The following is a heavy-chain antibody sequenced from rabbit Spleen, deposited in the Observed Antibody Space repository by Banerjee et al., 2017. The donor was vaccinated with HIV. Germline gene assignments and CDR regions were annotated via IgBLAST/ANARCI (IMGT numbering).Heavy chain of an antibody. Sequence: QSLEESGGDLVKPGASLTLTCTASGFSFSSSYDMCWVRQAPGKGLEWIGCIYTGSSGSTYYASWVNGRFTFSKTSSTTVTLQMTSLTAADTATYFCARDTGSSFSSYGMDIWGPGTLVTVS. J-gene: IGHJ6*01. CDR1: GFSFSSSYD. CDR2: IYTGSSGST. V-gene: IGHV1S40*01. CDR3: ARDTGSSFSSYGMDI. D-gene: IGHD6-1*01.